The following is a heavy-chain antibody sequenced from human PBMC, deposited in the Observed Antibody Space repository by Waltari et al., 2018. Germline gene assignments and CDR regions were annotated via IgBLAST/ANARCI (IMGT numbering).Heavy chain of an antibody. D-gene: IGHD3-10*01. J-gene: IGHJ4*02. CDR1: GFTFGSHW. Sequence: EVQLVESGGGLVQPGGSLRLSCVASGFTFGSHWMSWVRQAPEKGLEWVADRKQDGTQQYYVDSVKGRFTVSRDNHKNSLFLQMNSLRAEDTAVYYCARALPGEITVYDYWAQGALVTVSS. CDR2: RKQDGTQQ. CDR3: ARALPGEITVYDY. V-gene: IGHV3-7*01.